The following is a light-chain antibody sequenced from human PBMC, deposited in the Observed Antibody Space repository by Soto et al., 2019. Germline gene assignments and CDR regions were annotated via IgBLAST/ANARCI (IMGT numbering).Light chain of an antibody. CDR2: DAS. J-gene: IGKJ1*01. CDR3: QQYYGYSRT. CDR1: QSISSW. V-gene: IGKV1-5*01. Sequence: DIQMTQSPSTLSASVGDRVTITCRASQSISSWLAWYQQKPGEAPKLLISDASSLKSGVPSRFSGSGSATEFTLTISSLQPDDFATYYCQQYYGYSRTFGQGTKVDIK.